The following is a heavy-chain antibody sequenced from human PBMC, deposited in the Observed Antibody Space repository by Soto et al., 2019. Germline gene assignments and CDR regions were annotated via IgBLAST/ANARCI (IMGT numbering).Heavy chain of an antibody. D-gene: IGHD5-18*01. Sequence: EVQLLESGGGLVQPGGSLSLSCAASGFTFSSYAMSWVRQAPGKGLEWVSAISGSGGSTYYADSVKGRFTISRDNSKNTLYLQMTRLRAEDTDVYYCAKYVDTAMVPDYWGQGTLVTVSS. J-gene: IGHJ4*02. CDR2: ISGSGGST. CDR3: AKYVDTAMVPDY. CDR1: GFTFSSYA. V-gene: IGHV3-23*01.